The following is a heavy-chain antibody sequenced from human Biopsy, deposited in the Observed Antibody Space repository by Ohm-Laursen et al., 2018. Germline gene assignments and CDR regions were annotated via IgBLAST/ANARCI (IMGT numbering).Heavy chain of an antibody. Sequence: SLRLSCSAASGFTFDDHVMHWVRQAPGKGLEWVAVIWYDGSNKYSADSVKGRFSISRDNSKNTVYLQMNSLRAADTAVYYCARDRYYGSESYYSHYNMDVWGQGTTVSVSS. CDR3: ARDRYYGSESYYSHYNMDV. CDR1: GFTFDDHV. D-gene: IGHD3-10*01. V-gene: IGHV3-33*08. J-gene: IGHJ6*02. CDR2: IWYDGSNK.